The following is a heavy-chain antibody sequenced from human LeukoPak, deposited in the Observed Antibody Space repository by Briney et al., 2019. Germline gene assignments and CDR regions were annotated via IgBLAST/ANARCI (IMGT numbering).Heavy chain of an antibody. Sequence: SVKVSCKASGGTFSSYAISWVRQAPGQGLEWMGGIIPIFGTANYAQKFQGRVTITTYESTSTAYMELSSLRSEDTAVYYCARGVAARPVPYYFDYWGQGTLVTVSS. CDR3: ARGVAARPVPYYFDY. J-gene: IGHJ4*02. CDR2: IIPIFGTA. D-gene: IGHD6-6*01. V-gene: IGHV1-69*05. CDR1: GGTFSSYA.